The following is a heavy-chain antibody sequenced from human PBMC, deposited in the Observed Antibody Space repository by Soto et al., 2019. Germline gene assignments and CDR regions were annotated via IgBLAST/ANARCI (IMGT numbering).Heavy chain of an antibody. CDR3: ATQRTGSGYYYYYFDY. V-gene: IGHV1-24*01. CDR2: FDPEDGET. Sequence: ASVKVSCKVSGYTLTELSMHWVRQAPGKGLEWMGGFDPEDGETIYAQKFQGRVTMTEDTSTDTAYMELSSLRSEDTAVYYCATQRTGSGYYYYYFDYWGQGTLVTVSS. CDR1: GYTLTELS. D-gene: IGHD3-22*01. J-gene: IGHJ4*02.